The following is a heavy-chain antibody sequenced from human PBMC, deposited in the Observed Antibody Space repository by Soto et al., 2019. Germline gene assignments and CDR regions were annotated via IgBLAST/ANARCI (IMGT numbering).Heavy chain of an antibody. CDR1: GGSFSGYY. CDR2: INDRGSI. J-gene: IGHJ2*01. Sequence: QVQLQQWGAGPLRPLETLSLTCGVSGGSFSGYYWAWIRQAPGKGLEWIGEINDRGSINYNPSLNSRASISVDTSKNHYSLNLRSVTAADTAVYYCAREIHDILTGPPWVWYFDLWGRGTLVTVSS. D-gene: IGHD3-9*01. V-gene: IGHV4-34*01. CDR3: AREIHDILTGPPWVWYFDL.